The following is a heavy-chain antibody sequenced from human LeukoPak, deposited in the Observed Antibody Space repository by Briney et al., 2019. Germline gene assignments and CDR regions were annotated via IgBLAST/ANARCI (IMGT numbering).Heavy chain of an antibody. J-gene: IGHJ4*02. CDR1: GFTFSGSA. CDR2: IRSKTNSYAT. V-gene: IGHV3-73*01. Sequence: GGSLKLSCAASGFTFSGSAMHWVRQASGKGLEWVGRIRSKTNSYATAYAASVKGRFTISRDDSKNTAYLQMNSLKTEDTAVYYCTRRSWDSSSDYWGQGTLVTVSS. D-gene: IGHD6-6*01. CDR3: TRRSWDSSSDY.